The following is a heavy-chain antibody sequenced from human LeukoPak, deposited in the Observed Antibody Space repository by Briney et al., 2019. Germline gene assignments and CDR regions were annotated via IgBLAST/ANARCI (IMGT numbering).Heavy chain of an antibody. CDR3: ARGQSPSFYDMDV. D-gene: IGHD3-16*02. V-gene: IGHV3-33*01. CDR1: GFLFRNYG. Sequence: PGRSLGLSCVASGFLFRNYGMHWVRQAPGMGREWVAVIWSDGSSDRYAASVKGRFTISRDNSWNTLYLQMSGLRADDTAVYYCARGQSPSFYDMDVWGQGTTI. CDR2: IWSDGSSD. J-gene: IGHJ6*02.